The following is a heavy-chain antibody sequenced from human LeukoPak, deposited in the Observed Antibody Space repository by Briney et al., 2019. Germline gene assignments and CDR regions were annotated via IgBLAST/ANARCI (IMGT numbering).Heavy chain of an antibody. CDR2: IYSGGST. CDR3: ARAGPIDY. J-gene: IGHJ4*02. CDR1: GFIVSSKY. V-gene: IGHV3-53*01. Sequence: PGGSLRLSCAASGFIVSSKYMSWVRQAPGKGLEWVSVIYSGGSTYYAASVEGRFTISRDNSKNTVYLQMNNLRVDDTAVYYCARAGPIDYWGQGNLVTVSS.